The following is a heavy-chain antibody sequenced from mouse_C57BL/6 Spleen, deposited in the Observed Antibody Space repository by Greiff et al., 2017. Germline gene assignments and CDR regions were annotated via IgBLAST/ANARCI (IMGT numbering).Heavy chain of an antibody. V-gene: IGHV5-6*02. CDR1: GFTFSSYG. D-gene: IGHD1-1*01. J-gene: IGHJ2*01. CDR2: ISSGGSYT. CDR3: ARQNYGSSYDYFDY. Sequence: DVMLVESGGDLVKPGGSLKLSCAASGFTFSSYGMSWVRQTPDKRLEWVATISSGGSYTYYPDSVKGRFTISRDNAKNTLYLQMSSLKSEDTAMYYCARQNYGSSYDYFDYWGQGTTLTVSS.